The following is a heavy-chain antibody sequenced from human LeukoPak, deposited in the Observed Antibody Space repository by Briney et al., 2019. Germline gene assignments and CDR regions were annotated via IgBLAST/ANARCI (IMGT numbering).Heavy chain of an antibody. CDR2: IYYSGST. CDR1: GGSISSGGYY. J-gene: IGHJ4*02. CDR3: ARDSSPTSYFDY. V-gene: IGHV4-31*03. Sequence: PLSLTCPVSGGSISSGGYYWSWIRPHPGKGLEWIGYIYYSGSTYYNPSLKSRVTISVDTSKNQFSLKLSSVTAADTAVYYCARDSSPTSYFDYWGQGTLVTVSS.